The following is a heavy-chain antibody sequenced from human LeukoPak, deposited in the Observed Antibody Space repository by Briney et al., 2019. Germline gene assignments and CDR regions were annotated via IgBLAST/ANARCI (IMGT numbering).Heavy chain of an antibody. CDR3: ARILSFRHYYYYMDV. CDR2: ISSSSSYI. Sequence: GGSLRLSCAASGFTFSSYSMNWVRQAPGKGLEWVSSISSSSSYIYYADSVKGRFTISSDNAKNSLYLQMNSLRAEDTAVYYCARILSFRHYYYYMDVWGKGTTVTVSS. CDR1: GFTFSSYS. V-gene: IGHV3-21*01. D-gene: IGHD2/OR15-2a*01. J-gene: IGHJ6*03.